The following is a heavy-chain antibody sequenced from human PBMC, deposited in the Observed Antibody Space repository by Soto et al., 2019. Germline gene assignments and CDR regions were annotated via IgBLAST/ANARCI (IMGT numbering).Heavy chain of an antibody. D-gene: IGHD6-19*01. CDR2: IYYSGST. Sequence: SETLSLTCTVSGGSISSYYWSWNPQPPGKGLEWIGYIYYSGSTNYNPSLKSRVTISVDTSKNQFSLKLSSVTAADTALYYCARFSGSYYYAMDVWGQGSTVTVS. CDR1: GGSISSYY. J-gene: IGHJ6*02. CDR3: ARFSGSYYYAMDV. V-gene: IGHV4-59*01.